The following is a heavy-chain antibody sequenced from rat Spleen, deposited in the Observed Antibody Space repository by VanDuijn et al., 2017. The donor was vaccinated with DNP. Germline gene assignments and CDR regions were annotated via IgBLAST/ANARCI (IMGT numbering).Heavy chain of an antibody. J-gene: IGHJ2*01. CDR1: GFTFSDQY. V-gene: IGHV5-22*01. D-gene: IGHD1-2*01. CDR2: ISYDGGSS. CDR3: ARLYDY. Sequence: EVQLVESGGGLVQPGGSLKLSCAASGFTFSDQYMAWVRQAPTKGLEWVAYISYDGGSSYYGDSVKGRFTISRDNAKSTLYLQMNSLRSEDMATYYCARLYDYWGQGVMVTVSS.